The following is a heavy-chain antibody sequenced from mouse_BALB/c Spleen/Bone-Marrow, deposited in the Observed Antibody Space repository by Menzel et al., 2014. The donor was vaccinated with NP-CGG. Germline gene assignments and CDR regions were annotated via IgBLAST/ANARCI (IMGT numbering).Heavy chain of an antibody. D-gene: IGHD1-1*01. CDR1: GYVFTDYW. V-gene: IGHV1-80*01. J-gene: IGHJ3*01. CDR3: ARFATGSFAY. Sequence: VQLQQSGAELVRPGSSVKISCKASGYVFTDYWMNWLRQRPGQGLEWIGQXFPVNADTNYKANFKDKVTLTADKSSTTAYMQLNSLTSEDSAVYFCARFATGSFAYWGQGTLVTVSA. CDR2: XFPVNADT.